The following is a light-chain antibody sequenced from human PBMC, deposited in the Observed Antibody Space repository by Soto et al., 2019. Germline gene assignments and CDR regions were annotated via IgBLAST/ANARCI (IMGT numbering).Light chain of an antibody. CDR2: DAS. CDR3: QQYYSTPIYT. CDR1: QDISNY. J-gene: IGKJ2*01. Sequence: DIQMTQSPSSLSASVGDRVTITCQASQDISNYLNWYQQKPGKAPKLLIYDASNLETGVPSRFSGSGSGTDFTFTISSLQAEDVAVYYCQQYYSTPIYTFGQGTKVEIK. V-gene: IGKV1-33*01.